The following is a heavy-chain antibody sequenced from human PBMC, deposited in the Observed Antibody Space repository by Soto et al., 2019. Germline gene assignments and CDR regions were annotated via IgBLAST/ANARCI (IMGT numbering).Heavy chain of an antibody. V-gene: IGHV3-74*01. CDR1: GFAFSSYW. Sequence: GGSLRLSCAASGFAFSSYWMHWVRQAPGKGLVWVSRIDPYETGINYADSVKGRFTISRDNAKNTLYLQMNSLRAEDTAVYYCTSDTFGGRDSCGPGTLVTV. J-gene: IGHJ4*02. D-gene: IGHD2-15*01. CDR3: TSDTFGGRDS. CDR2: IDPYETGI.